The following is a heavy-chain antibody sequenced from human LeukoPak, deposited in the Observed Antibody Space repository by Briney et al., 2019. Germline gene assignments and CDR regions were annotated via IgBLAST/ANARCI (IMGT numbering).Heavy chain of an antibody. CDR3: ARHTTLGYCSSNSCPSYMDV. V-gene: IGHV4-4*09. CDR1: GGSISSYY. D-gene: IGHD2-2*01. CDR2: IYTSGST. J-gene: IGHJ6*03. Sequence: SETLSLTCTVPGGSISSYYWSWIRQPPGKGLEWIGYIYTSGSTNYNPSLKSRGTISVDTSKNQFSLKLSSVTAADTAVYYCARHTTLGYCSSNSCPSYMDVWGKGTTVTVSS.